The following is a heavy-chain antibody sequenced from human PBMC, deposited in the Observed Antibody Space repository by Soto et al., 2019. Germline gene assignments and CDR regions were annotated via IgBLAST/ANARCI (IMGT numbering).Heavy chain of an antibody. J-gene: IGHJ4*02. CDR1: GFTFSSYS. CDR2: ISSSSSYI. D-gene: IGHD3-22*01. Sequence: PGGSLRLSCAASGFTFSSYSMNWVRQAPGKGLEWVSSISSSSSYIYYADSVKGRFTISRDNAKNSLYLQMNGLRAEDTAVYYCARGDYYYYDSSGYQDFDYWGQGTLVTVSS. V-gene: IGHV3-21*01. CDR3: ARGDYYYYDSSGYQDFDY.